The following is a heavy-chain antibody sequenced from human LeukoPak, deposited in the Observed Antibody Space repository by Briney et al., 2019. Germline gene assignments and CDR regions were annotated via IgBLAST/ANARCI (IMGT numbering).Heavy chain of an antibody. V-gene: IGHV4-59*08. CDR1: GGSISGYY. CDR2: IYYTGST. Sequence: SETLSLTCTVSGGSISGYYWGWVRQPPGKGLEWIGSIYYTGSTSYNPSLKSRVTISVDTSKNQFSLKLSSVTAADTAVYYCARHYDSSGYYTLTTFDYWGQGTLVTVSS. D-gene: IGHD3-22*01. CDR3: ARHYDSSGYYTLTTFDY. J-gene: IGHJ4*02.